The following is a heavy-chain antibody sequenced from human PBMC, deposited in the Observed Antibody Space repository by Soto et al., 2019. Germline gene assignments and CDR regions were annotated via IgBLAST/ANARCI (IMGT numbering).Heavy chain of an antibody. CDR3: ARHRRAAAGDVDY. Sequence: SETLSLTCAVYGGSFKNYCWTWIRQAPGKGLEWIGEINHIGTTNYNPSLKSRVTISVDTSKNQFSLKLSSVTAADTAVYYCARHRRAAAGDVDYWGQGTLVTVSS. CDR2: INHIGTT. J-gene: IGHJ4*02. D-gene: IGHD6-13*01. CDR1: GGSFKNYC. V-gene: IGHV4-34*01.